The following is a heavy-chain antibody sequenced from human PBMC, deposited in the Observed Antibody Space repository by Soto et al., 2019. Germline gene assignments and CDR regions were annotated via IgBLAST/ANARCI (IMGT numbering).Heavy chain of an antibody. Sequence: SETLSLTCTVSGDSVSSSSYYWSWIRQPPGKGLEWIGYIYYSGSTNYNPSLKSRVTISVDTSKNQFSLKLSSVTAADTAVYYCARVNTIFGVAFSNWFDPWGQGTLVTVSS. D-gene: IGHD3-3*01. CDR1: GDSVSSSSYY. J-gene: IGHJ5*02. V-gene: IGHV4-61*01. CDR3: ARVNTIFGVAFSNWFDP. CDR2: IYYSGST.